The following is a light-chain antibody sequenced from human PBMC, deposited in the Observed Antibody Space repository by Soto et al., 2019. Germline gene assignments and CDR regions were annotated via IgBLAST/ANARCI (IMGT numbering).Light chain of an antibody. CDR1: QAISSY. CDR3: QHYNSYSEA. J-gene: IGKJ1*01. Sequence: DIQVTQSPPTLSASVGDRVTITCRASQAISSYFAWYQVKPGKAPKLLIYAASSLQSGVPSRFSGSGSGTEFTLTISSLQPDDFATYYCQHYNSYSEAFGQGTKVDIK. CDR2: AAS. V-gene: IGKV1-5*01.